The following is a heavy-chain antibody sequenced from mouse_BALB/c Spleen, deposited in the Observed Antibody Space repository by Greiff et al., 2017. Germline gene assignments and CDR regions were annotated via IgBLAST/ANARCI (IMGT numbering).Heavy chain of an antibody. Sequence: QVQLQQSGAELVRPGVSVKISCKASGYTFTDYAMHWVKQSPAKSLEWIGVISTYYGDASYNQKFKGKATMTVDKSSSTAYMELARLTSEDSAIYYCARDGSSYWYFDDWGAGTTVTVSS. CDR2: ISTYYGDA. V-gene: IGHV1S137*01. J-gene: IGHJ1*01. CDR1: GYTFTDYA. D-gene: IGHD1-1*01. CDR3: ARDGSSYWYFDD.